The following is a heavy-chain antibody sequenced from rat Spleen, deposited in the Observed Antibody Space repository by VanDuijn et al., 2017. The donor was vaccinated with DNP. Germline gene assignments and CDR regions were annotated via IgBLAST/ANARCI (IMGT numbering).Heavy chain of an antibody. D-gene: IGHD1-12*02. V-gene: IGHV5-46*01. CDR3: ANYNSYDGTY. Sequence: QLVESGGGLVQPGRSMKLSCETSGFTFSHYAMAWVCQAPTKGLEWVATISPSGGSTFYRDSVKGRFTISRDNADNTVYLQMNSLRSEDTATYYCANYNSYDGTYWGQGVMVTVSS. J-gene: IGHJ2*01. CDR2: ISPSGGST. CDR1: GFTFSHYA.